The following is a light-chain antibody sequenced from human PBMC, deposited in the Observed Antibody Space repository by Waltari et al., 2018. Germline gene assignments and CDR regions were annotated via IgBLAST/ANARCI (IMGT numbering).Light chain of an antibody. CDR2: STN. CDR1: SGSVSTSYY. Sequence: QTVVTQEPSFSVSPGGTVTLTCGLSSGSVSTSYYTSWYQQTPGQAPRPLIYSTNTRSSGVPDRFSGSILGNKAALTITGAQADDESDYYCVLYMGSGISVFGGGTKLTVL. J-gene: IGLJ3*02. CDR3: VLYMGSGISV. V-gene: IGLV8-61*01.